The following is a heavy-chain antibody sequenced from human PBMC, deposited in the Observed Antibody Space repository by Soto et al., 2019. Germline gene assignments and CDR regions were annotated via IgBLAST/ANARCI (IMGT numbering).Heavy chain of an antibody. CDR1: GFTFSSYS. CDR3: ARRGSQRYYYYGMDV. J-gene: IGHJ6*02. CDR2: ISSSSSYI. V-gene: IGHV3-21*01. Sequence: EVQLVESGGGLVKHGGSLRLSCAASGFTFSSYSMNWVRQAPVKGLEWVSSISSSSSYIYYADSVKGRFTISRDNAKNSLYLQMNSRRAEDTAVYYCARRGSQRYYYYGMDVWGRWTTVTVAS. D-gene: IGHD6-25*01.